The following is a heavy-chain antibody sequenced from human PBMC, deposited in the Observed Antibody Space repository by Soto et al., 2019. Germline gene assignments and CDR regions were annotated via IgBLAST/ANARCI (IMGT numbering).Heavy chain of an antibody. CDR3: ARASIAARNGWGRIYYYYYGMDV. J-gene: IGHJ6*02. CDR2: INHSGST. CDR1: GGSFSGYY. Sequence: QVQLQQWGAGLLKPSETLSLTCAVYGGSFSGYYWSWIRQPPGKGLEWIGEINHSGSTNYNPSLKSRVTISVDTSKNQFSLKLSSVTAADTAVYYCARASIAARNGWGRIYYYYYGMDVWGQGTTVTVSS. V-gene: IGHV4-34*01. D-gene: IGHD6-6*01.